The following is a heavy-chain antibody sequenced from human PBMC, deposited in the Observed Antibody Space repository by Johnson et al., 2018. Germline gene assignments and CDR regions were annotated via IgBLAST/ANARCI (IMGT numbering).Heavy chain of an antibody. CDR1: GFTFSSYG. CDR3: ARLFATVVGAATPYYYYGMDV. J-gene: IGHJ6*02. Sequence: QVQLVESGGGVVQPGRSLRLSCAASGFTFSSYGMHWVRQAPGKGLEWVAVISYDGRNKYYADSVKGRLTISRDNSKNTRYLQMNSLRAEDTAVYYWARLFATVVGAATPYYYYGMDVWGQGTTVTVSS. V-gene: IGHV3-30*03. CDR2: ISYDGRNK. D-gene: IGHD2-15*01.